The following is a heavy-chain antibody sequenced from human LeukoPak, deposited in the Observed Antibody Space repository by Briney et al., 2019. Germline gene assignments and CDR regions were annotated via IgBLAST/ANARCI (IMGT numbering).Heavy chain of an antibody. Sequence: LETLSLTCAVYGGSFSGYYWSWIRQPPGKGLEWIGEINHSGSTNYNPSLESRVTISVDTSKNQFSLKLSSVTAADTAVYYCARGRKGELPHYFDYWGQGTLVTVSS. V-gene: IGHV4-34*01. D-gene: IGHD1-26*01. CDR1: GGSFSGYY. CDR3: ARGRKGELPHYFDY. J-gene: IGHJ4*02. CDR2: INHSGST.